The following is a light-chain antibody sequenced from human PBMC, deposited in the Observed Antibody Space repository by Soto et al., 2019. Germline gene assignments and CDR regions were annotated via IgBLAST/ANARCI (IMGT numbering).Light chain of an antibody. Sequence: VVTKSMGTLSFXPGEXGTLXXXXSQSVSSSYLAWYQQKPGQANRLIIYGASSRATGIPDRFSRSGSGTDFTLTISRLEPEDFAVYFCQQYGRSHIAFSQGTRL. V-gene: IGKV3-20*01. CDR1: QSVSSSY. CDR3: QQYGRSHIA. J-gene: IGKJ5*01. CDR2: GAS.